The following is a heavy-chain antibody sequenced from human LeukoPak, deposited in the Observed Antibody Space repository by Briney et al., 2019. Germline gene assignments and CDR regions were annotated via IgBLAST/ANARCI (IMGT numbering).Heavy chain of an antibody. CDR2: INPSGGST. V-gene: IGHV1-46*01. CDR1: GYTFTSYY. Sequence: ASVKVSCKASGYTFTSYYMHWVRQAPGQGLEWMGIINPSGGSTSYAQKFQGRVTMTRDTSTSTVYMDLSSLRSEDTAMYYCARAARYCSGGSCFSPRTFDIWGQGTMVTVS. J-gene: IGHJ3*02. D-gene: IGHD2-15*01. CDR3: ARAARYCSGGSCFSPRTFDI.